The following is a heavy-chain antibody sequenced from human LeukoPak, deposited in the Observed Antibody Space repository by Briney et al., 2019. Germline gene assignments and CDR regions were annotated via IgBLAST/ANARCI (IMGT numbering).Heavy chain of an antibody. CDR2: IYTSGCA. D-gene: IGHD2-2*02. Sequence: PSETLSLTCAVYVGSFSGYYWIWIRQPPGKGLEGIGYIYTSGCANYSPSLKSRVTISVDTSKNQFSLKLSSVTAADTAVYYCARLITYCSSTSCYKADNWFDPWGQGTLVTVSS. CDR3: ARLITYCSSTSCYKADNWFDP. J-gene: IGHJ5*02. CDR1: VGSFSGYY. V-gene: IGHV4-4*09.